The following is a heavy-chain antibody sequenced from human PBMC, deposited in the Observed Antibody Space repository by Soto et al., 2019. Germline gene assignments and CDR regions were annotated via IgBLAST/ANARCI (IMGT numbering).Heavy chain of an antibody. J-gene: IGHJ5*02. V-gene: IGHV4-34*01. D-gene: IGHD3-10*01. CDR2: INHSGST. CDR3: ARIYYGSGSYYRRGWFDP. CDR1: GGSFSGYY. Sequence: LETLSLTCAVYGGSFSGYYWSWIRQPPGKGLEWIGEINHSGSTNYNPSLKSRVTISVDTSKNQFSLKLSSVTAADTAVYYCARIYYGSGSYYRRGWFDPWGQGTLVTVSS.